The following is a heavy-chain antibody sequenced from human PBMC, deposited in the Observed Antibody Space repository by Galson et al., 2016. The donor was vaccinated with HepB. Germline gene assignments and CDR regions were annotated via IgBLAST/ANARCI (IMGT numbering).Heavy chain of an antibody. V-gene: IGHV3-9*01. D-gene: IGHD3-3*01. CDR1: GFTFDDYG. J-gene: IGHJ4*02. Sequence: SLRLSCAASGFTFDDYGMDWVRQAPGKGLEWVSGISWHSGGVGYADSVKGRFTISRDNSKNTLYLQMNSLRGEDTAVYYCAKDVEKYYDLWSGCDYWGQGTLVTVSS. CDR3: AKDVEKYYDLWSGCDY. CDR2: ISWHSGGV.